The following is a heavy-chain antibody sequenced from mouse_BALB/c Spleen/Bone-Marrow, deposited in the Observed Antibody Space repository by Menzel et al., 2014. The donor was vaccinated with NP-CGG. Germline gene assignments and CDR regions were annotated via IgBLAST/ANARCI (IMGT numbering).Heavy chain of an antibody. CDR2: IDPSTGYT. Sequence: VQRVESGAELAKPGAPVRMSCKTSGYTFTCYWMHWVKQRPGQGLEWFGYIDPSTGYTEFNQKFKDRATLTADKSSSTAYMQLSSLTSEDSAVYYCARSYGNYVDYWGQGTTLTVSS. D-gene: IGHD2-1*01. J-gene: IGHJ2*01. V-gene: IGHV1-7*01. CDR1: GYTFTCYW. CDR3: ARSYGNYVDY.